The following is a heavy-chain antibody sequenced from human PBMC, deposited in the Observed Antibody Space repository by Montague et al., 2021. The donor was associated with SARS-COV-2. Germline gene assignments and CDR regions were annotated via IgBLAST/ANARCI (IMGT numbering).Heavy chain of an antibody. Sequence: SETLSLTCTVSGDSISSSSYYWGWIRQPPGKGLGWIGNIYHSGGTYYXXXLKSRVTVSVDTSKNQFSLRLGSVTAADTAVYYCARWYYGSGSYPHWGQGTLVTVSS. CDR1: GDSISSSSYY. V-gene: IGHV4-39*07. CDR2: IYHSGGT. J-gene: IGHJ4*02. D-gene: IGHD3-10*01. CDR3: ARWYYGSGSYPH.